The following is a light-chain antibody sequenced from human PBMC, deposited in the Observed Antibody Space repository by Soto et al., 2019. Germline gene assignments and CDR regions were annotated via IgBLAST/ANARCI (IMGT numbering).Light chain of an antibody. J-gene: IGKJ1*01. V-gene: IGKV4-1*01. Sequence: DIVMTQSPDSLAVSLGERATVNCMSSQSILYSSNNKNYLAWYQQKPGQPPKLLIYWASTRESGVPDRFSGSGSGTDFTLTISSLQAEDVAVYYCQQYYSTPLTFGQGTKVDI. CDR2: WAS. CDR1: QSILYSSNNKNY. CDR3: QQYYSTPLT.